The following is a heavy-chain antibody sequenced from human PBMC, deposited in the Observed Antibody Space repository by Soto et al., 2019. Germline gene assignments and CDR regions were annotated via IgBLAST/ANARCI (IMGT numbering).Heavy chain of an antibody. CDR1: GYTFTSYG. CDR2: ISAYNGNT. D-gene: IGHD2-15*01. J-gene: IGHJ5*02. V-gene: IGHV1-18*01. Sequence: ASVKVSCKASGYTFTSYGISWVRQAPGQGLEWMGWISAYNGNTNYAQKLQGRVTMTTDTSTSTAYMELRSLRSDDTAVYYCAKGPPLGYCSGGSCNNWFDPWGQGTLVTVSS. CDR3: AKGPPLGYCSGGSCNNWFDP.